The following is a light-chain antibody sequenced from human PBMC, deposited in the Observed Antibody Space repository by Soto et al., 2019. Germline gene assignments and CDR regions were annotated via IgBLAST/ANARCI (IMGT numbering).Light chain of an antibody. Sequence: DIQMTQSPSSLSASVEDRVTITCRASQGISNFLAWHQQKPGKDPKLLIYTASTLQSGVPSRFSGSGSGTDFTLTITSLQPEDVATYYCQKYNSAPWTFGQGTKVEIK. J-gene: IGKJ1*01. CDR3: QKYNSAPWT. V-gene: IGKV1-27*01. CDR1: QGISNF. CDR2: TAS.